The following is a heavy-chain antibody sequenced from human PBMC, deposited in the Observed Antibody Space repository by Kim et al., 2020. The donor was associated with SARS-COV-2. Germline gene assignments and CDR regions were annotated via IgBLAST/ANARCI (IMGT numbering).Heavy chain of an antibody. CDR2: ISAGGGST. Sequence: RGSLRLSCATSGFTFTTYAMGWVRQAPGKGLEWVSVISAGGGSTYYADSVKGRFTISRDNSKNTLYPQMNSLRAEDTAVYYCAKGQREYTSSSADYWGQGTLVTVSS. V-gene: IGHV3-23*01. CDR3: AKGQREYTSSSADY. D-gene: IGHD6-6*01. CDR1: GFTFTTYA. J-gene: IGHJ4*02.